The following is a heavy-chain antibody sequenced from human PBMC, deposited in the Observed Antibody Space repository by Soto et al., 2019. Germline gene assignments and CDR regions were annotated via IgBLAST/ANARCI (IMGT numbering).Heavy chain of an antibody. CDR1: GGSISSGDYY. CDR2: IYYSGST. CDR3: ARHARGVITHGYFDY. V-gene: IGHV4-30-4*01. Sequence: PSETLSLTCTVSGGSISSGDYYWSWIRHPPGKGLEWIGYIYYSGSTYYNPSLKSRVTISLDTSKNQFSLKLSSVTAADTAVYYCARHARGVITHGYFDYWGQGTLVTVSS. D-gene: IGHD3-10*01. J-gene: IGHJ4*02.